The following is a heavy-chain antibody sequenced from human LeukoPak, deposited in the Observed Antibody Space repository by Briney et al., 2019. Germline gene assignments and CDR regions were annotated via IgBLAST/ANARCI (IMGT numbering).Heavy chain of an antibody. D-gene: IGHD3-10*01. Sequence: GGSLRLSCAASGFTFSSYAVSWVRQAPGKGLEWVSTISGSGAYTYYADSVKGRFTISRDNSKNTLYLQMNSLRAEDTAGYYCAKYFASGSYYKLPHWGQGTLVTVSS. CDR2: ISGSGAYT. V-gene: IGHV3-23*01. CDR3: AKYFASGSYYKLPH. J-gene: IGHJ1*01. CDR1: GFTFSSYA.